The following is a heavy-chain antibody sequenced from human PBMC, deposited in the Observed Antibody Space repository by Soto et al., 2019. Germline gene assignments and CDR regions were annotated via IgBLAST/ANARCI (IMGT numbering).Heavy chain of an antibody. CDR3: ARGHSYGRAIDY. V-gene: IGHV3-74*01. D-gene: IGHD5-18*01. CDR2: ISIDGSST. Sequence: GGSLRLSCAASGFTFSNYWMHWVRQAPGKGLVLVSRISIDGSSTTYADSVRGRFTISRDNAKNTLYLQMNSLRAEDTAVYYCARGHSYGRAIDYWGQGTLVTVSS. J-gene: IGHJ4*02. CDR1: GFTFSNYW.